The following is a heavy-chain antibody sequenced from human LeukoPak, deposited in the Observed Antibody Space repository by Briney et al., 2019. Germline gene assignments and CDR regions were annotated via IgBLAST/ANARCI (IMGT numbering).Heavy chain of an antibody. CDR1: GFTFSSYA. CDR2: ISGSGGST. J-gene: IGHJ4*02. D-gene: IGHD5-18*01. CDR3: AKVVELWSDFDY. V-gene: IGHV3-23*01. Sequence: SGGSLRLSCAASGFTFSSYAMSWVRQAPGKGLEWVSAISGSGGSTYYADSVKGRFTISRDNSKSTLYLQMNSLRAEDTAVYYCAKVVELWSDFDYWGQGTLVTVSS.